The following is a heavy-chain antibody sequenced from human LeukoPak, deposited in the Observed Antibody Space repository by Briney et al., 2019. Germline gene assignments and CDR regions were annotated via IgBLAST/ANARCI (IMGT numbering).Heavy chain of an antibody. Sequence: ASVNVSFKASGYTFTIYYMHWVRQAPGQGLEWMGIINPSGGSTSYAQKFQGRVTMTRDTSTSTVYMELSSLRSEDTAVYYCARVGTTSPFDYWGQGTLVTVSS. J-gene: IGHJ4*02. CDR2: INPSGGST. CDR3: ARVGTTSPFDY. D-gene: IGHD5-12*01. V-gene: IGHV1-46*01. CDR1: GYTFTIYY.